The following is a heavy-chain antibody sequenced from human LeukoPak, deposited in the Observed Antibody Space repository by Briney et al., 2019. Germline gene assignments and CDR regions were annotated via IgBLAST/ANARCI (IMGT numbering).Heavy chain of an antibody. V-gene: IGHV3-33*01. CDR2: MWYDGSNK. CDR1: GFTFSSYG. J-gene: IGHJ5*02. Sequence: AGSLRLSCAASGFTFSSYGMHWVRQAPGKGLEWVAVMWYDGSNKYYADSVKGRFTISRDNSKNTLYLQMNSLRAEDTAVYYCARDHRYSSSSNWFDPWGQGTLVTVSS. D-gene: IGHD6-6*01. CDR3: ARDHRYSSSSNWFDP.